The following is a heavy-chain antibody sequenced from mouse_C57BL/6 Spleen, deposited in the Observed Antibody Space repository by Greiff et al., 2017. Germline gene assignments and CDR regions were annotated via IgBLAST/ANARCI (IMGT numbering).Heavy chain of an antibody. J-gene: IGHJ2*01. D-gene: IGHD1-1*01. Sequence: EVQLVESGGGLVKPGGSLKLSCAASGFTFSDYGMHWVRQAPEKGLEWVAYISSGSSTIYYADTVKGRFTISRDNAKNTLFLQMTSLRSEDTAMYYCARSDYYGSSYVHFDYWGQGTTLTVSS. CDR2: ISSGSSTI. V-gene: IGHV5-17*01. CDR1: GFTFSDYG. CDR3: ARSDYYGSSYVHFDY.